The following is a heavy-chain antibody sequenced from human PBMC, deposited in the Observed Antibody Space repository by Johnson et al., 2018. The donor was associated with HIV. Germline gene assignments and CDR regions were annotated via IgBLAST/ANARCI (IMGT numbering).Heavy chain of an antibody. J-gene: IGHJ3*02. CDR3: ARDFKDSSSWYGAFDI. V-gene: IGHV3-30*03. D-gene: IGHD6-13*01. CDR2: ISYDGTKT. CDR1: GFIFSHYG. Sequence: VQLVESGGGVVQPRGSLRLSCAASGFIFSHYGMHWVRQAPGKGLEWVALISYDGTKTYYVDSVKARFTISRDNSKNTLYLQMNSLRAEDTAVYYCARDFKDSSSWYGAFDIWGQGTMVTVSS.